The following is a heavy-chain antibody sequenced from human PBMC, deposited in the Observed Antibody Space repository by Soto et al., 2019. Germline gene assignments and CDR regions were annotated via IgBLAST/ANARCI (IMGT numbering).Heavy chain of an antibody. D-gene: IGHD5-12*01. CDR3: ARDHTRDGYNPYFDY. Sequence: QVQLVESGGGVVQPGRSLRLSCAASGFTFSSYAMHWVRQAPGKGLEWVAVISYDGSNKYYADSVKGRFTISRDNSKNTLYLQMNSLRAEDTAVYYCARDHTRDGYNPYFDYWGQGTLVTVSS. CDR1: GFTFSSYA. V-gene: IGHV3-30-3*01. CDR2: ISYDGSNK. J-gene: IGHJ4*02.